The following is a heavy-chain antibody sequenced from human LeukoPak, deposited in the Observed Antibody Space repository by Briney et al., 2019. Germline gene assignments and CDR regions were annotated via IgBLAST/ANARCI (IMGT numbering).Heavy chain of an antibody. V-gene: IGHV3-64*01. CDR2: ISSNGGST. Sequence: GGSLRLSCAASGFTFSSYAMHWVRQAPGKGLEYVSAISSNGGSTYYANSVKGRFTISRDNSKNTLYLQMNSLRAEDTAVYYCASGYYDFWSGRIDYWGQGTLVTVSS. CDR3: ASGYYDFWSGRIDY. D-gene: IGHD3-3*01. J-gene: IGHJ4*02. CDR1: GFTFSSYA.